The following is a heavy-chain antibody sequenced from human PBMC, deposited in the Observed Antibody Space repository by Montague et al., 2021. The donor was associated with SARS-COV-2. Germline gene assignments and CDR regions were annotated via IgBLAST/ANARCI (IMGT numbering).Heavy chain of an antibody. Sequence: CAISGDSVWSNTAAWNWIWQSPSGGLEWLGRTNYRSKWTSDYATSVEGRTSIDPDTSKNQFFLHLRSVTPEDTGVYYCVRDTGSAQAGFDAWGQGTLVTVSS. J-gene: IGHJ4*02. CDR3: VRDTGSAQAGFDA. V-gene: IGHV6-1*01. CDR2: TNYRSKWTS. CDR1: GDSVWSNTAA. D-gene: IGHD4-17*01.